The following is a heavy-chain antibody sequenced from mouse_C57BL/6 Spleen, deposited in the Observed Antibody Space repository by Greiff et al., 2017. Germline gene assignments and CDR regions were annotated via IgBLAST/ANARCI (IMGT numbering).Heavy chain of an antibody. D-gene: IGHD1-1*01. CDR3: AILGDYYVYYAMDY. V-gene: IGHV1-81*01. J-gene: IGHJ4*01. Sequence: VQLQESGAELARPGASVKLSCKASGYTFTSYGISWVKQRTGQGLEWIGEIYPRSGNTYYNEKFKGKATLTADKSSSTAYMELRILTSEDSAVYFCAILGDYYVYYAMDYWGQGTSGTVSS. CDR2: IYPRSGNT. CDR1: GYTFTSYG.